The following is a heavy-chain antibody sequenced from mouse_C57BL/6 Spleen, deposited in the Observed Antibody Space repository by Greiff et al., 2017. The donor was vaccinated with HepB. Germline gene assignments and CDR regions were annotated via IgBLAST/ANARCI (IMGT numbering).Heavy chain of an antibody. Sequence: EVKLVESGGGLVKPGGSLKLSCAASGFTFSSYAMSWVRQTPEKRLEWVATISDGGSYTYYPDNVKGRFTISRDNAKNNLYLQMSHLKSEDTAMYYCARSPRKYSNYFDYWGQGTTLTVSS. CDR1: GFTFSSYA. CDR2: ISDGGSYT. V-gene: IGHV5-4*03. CDR3: ARSPRKYSNYFDY. D-gene: IGHD2-5*01. J-gene: IGHJ2*01.